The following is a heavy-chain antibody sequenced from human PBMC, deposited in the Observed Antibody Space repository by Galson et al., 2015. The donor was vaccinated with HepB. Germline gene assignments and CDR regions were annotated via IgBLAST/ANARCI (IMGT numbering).Heavy chain of an antibody. CDR2: ISGYNGNT. CDR3: ARGSSRGSYTSFY. CDR1: GYTFTSYG. J-gene: IGHJ4*02. D-gene: IGHD1-26*01. Sequence: SVKVSCKASGYTFTSYGISWVRQAPGQGLEWMGWISGYNGNTNYAQKLQGRVTMTRNTSISTAYMELSSLRSEDTAVYYCARGSSRGSYTSFYWGQGTLVTVSS. V-gene: IGHV1-18*01.